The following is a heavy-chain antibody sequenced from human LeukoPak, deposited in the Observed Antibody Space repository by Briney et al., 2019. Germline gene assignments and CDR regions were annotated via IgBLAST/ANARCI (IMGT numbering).Heavy chain of an antibody. Sequence: VGSLRLSCAASGFTFSDYYMSWIRQAPGKGLEWVSYISSSSSYTNYADSVKGRFTISRDNAKNSLYLQMNSLRAEDTAVYYCARVGSPFHDAFDIWGQGTMVTVSS. V-gene: IGHV3-11*06. CDR3: ARVGSPFHDAFDI. CDR2: ISSSSSYT. J-gene: IGHJ3*02. CDR1: GFTFSDYY. D-gene: IGHD1-26*01.